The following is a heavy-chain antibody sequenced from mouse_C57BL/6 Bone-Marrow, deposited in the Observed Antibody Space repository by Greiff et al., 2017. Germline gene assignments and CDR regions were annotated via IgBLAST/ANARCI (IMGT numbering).Heavy chain of an antibody. CDR2: IYTRSGNT. D-gene: IGHD1-1*02. J-gene: IGHJ3*01. CDR1: GYTFTSYG. CDR3: ARSGWWALFAY. Sequence: QVQLKQSGAELARPGASVKLSCKASGYTFTSYGISWVKQRTGQGLEWIGEIYTRSGNTYYNEKFKGKATLTADNSSSTSYMELRSLTSEDSAVYVCARSGWWALFAYWGQGTLVTVSA. V-gene: IGHV1-81*01.